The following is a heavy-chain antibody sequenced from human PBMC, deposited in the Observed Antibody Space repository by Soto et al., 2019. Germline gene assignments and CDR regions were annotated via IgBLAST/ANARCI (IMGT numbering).Heavy chain of an antibody. CDR2: ISWDGGST. V-gene: IGHV3-43*01. J-gene: IGHJ4*02. Sequence: EVQLVESGGVVVQPGGSLRLSCAASGFTFDDYTMHWVRQAPGKGLEWVSLISWDGGSTYYADSVKGRFTISRDNSKNSLYLQMNSLRTEDTALYYCAKEGEGSGWQSFDYWGQGTLVTVSS. D-gene: IGHD6-19*01. CDR1: GFTFDDYT. CDR3: AKEGEGSGWQSFDY.